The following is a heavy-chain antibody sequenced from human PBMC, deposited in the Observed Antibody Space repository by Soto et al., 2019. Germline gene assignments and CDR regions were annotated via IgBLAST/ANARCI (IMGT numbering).Heavy chain of an antibody. CDR2: ISYDGSNK. CDR1: GFTFSSYG. J-gene: IGHJ6*02. CDR3: AKDLGQLWPYYYYGMDV. D-gene: IGHD5-18*01. Sequence: QVQLVESGGGVVQPGRSLRLSCAASGFTFSSYGMHWVRQAPGKGLEWVAVISYDGSNKYYADSVKGRFTISRDNSKNTLYLQMNSLRAEDTAVYYCAKDLGQLWPYYYYGMDVWGQGTTVTVSS. V-gene: IGHV3-30*18.